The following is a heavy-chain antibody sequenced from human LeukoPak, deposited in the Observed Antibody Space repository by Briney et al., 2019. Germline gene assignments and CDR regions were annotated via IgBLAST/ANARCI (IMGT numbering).Heavy chain of an antibody. D-gene: IGHD6-19*01. V-gene: IGHV3-23*01. CDR3: AKGGVVSPRVSGELFFDY. CDR1: GFTLSSYA. Sequence: GGSLRLSCVASGFTLSSYAMSWVRQAPGKGLEWVSAISGSGVRRYYADSVKGRFTISRESTRKTLYLHMNSLKAEYTALYYCAKGGVVSPRVSGELFFDYWGQGTLVPVSS. CDR2: ISGSGVRR. J-gene: IGHJ4*02.